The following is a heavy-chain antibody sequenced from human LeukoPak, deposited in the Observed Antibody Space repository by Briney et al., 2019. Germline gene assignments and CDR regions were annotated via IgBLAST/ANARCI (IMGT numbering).Heavy chain of an antibody. Sequence: SETLSLTCTVSGYSISSGYYWGWIRQPPGKGLEWIGSIYHSGSTYYNPSLKSRVTISVDTSKNQFSLKLSSVTAADTAVYYCARLEWELLAEYFQHWGQGTLVTVSS. D-gene: IGHD1-26*01. CDR3: ARLEWELLAEYFQH. CDR2: IYHSGST. CDR1: GYSISSGYY. V-gene: IGHV4-38-2*02. J-gene: IGHJ1*01.